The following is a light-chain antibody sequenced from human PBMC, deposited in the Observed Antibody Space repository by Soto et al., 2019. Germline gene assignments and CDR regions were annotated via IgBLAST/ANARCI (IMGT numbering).Light chain of an antibody. Sequence: EIVLTQSRATLSLSPGERASLSCRAIQGVSSYLAWYQQKPGQAPRLLIYDASNRATGIPARFSGSGPGTDVTLTISSLEPEDFAVYYCQQRSNWPYTFGQGTKLEIK. CDR2: DAS. CDR3: QQRSNWPYT. V-gene: IGKV3D-11*01. CDR1: QGVSSY. J-gene: IGKJ2*01.